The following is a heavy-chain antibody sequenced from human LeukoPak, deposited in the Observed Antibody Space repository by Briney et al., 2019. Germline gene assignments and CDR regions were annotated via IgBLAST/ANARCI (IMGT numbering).Heavy chain of an antibody. V-gene: IGHV3-30*04. J-gene: IGHJ6*02. D-gene: IGHD2-2*01. CDR3: ARGGHGIVVVPAAMMGLEYYYYYGMDV. CDR1: GFTFSSYA. CDR2: ISYDGSNK. Sequence: GGSLRLSCAASGFTFSSYAMHWVRQAPGKGLEWVAVISYDGSNKYYADSVKGRFTISRDNSKNTLYLQMNSLRAEDTAVYYCARGGHGIVVVPAAMMGLEYYYYYGMDVWGQGTTVTVSS.